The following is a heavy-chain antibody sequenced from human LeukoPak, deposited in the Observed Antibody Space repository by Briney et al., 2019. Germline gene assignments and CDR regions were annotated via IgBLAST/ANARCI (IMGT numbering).Heavy chain of an antibody. CDR1: GFTFSTYA. V-gene: IGHV3-23*01. CDR2: ISGSGGST. J-gene: IGHJ4*02. D-gene: IGHD5/OR15-5a*01. Sequence: GGSLRLSCTTSGFTFSTYAMSWVRQVPGKGLEWVSAISGSGGSTYYADSVKGRFTSSRDNSKNTLYLQMNSLRAEDTAVYYCAKDRPHPSVEPTNFDYWGQGTLVTVSS. CDR3: AKDRPHPSVEPTNFDY.